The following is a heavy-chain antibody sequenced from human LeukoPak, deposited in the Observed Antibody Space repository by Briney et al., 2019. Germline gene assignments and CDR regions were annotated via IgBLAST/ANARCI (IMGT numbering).Heavy chain of an antibody. Sequence: ASVKVSCKASGYTFTGYYMHWVRQAPGQGLEWMGWINPNSGGTNYAQKFQGRVTMTRDTSISTAYMELSRLRSDDTAVYYCARGTKRDSVPSGPGHAQDLYYFDYWGQGTLVTVSS. V-gene: IGHV1-2*02. J-gene: IGHJ4*02. CDR2: INPNSGGT. CDR1: GYTFTGYY. CDR3: ARGTKRDSVPSGPGHAQDLYYFDY. D-gene: IGHD2-2*01.